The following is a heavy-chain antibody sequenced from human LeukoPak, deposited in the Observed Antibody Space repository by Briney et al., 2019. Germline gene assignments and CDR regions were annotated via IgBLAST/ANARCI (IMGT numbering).Heavy chain of an antibody. Sequence: SETLSLTCTVSGGSISSYYWSWIRQPPGKGLEWIGYIYYSGSTNYNPSLKSRVTISVDTSKNQFSLKLSSVTAADTAVYYCARGGEPPLYYYYYMDVWGKGTTVTVSS. J-gene: IGHJ6*03. V-gene: IGHV4-59*01. CDR3: ARGGEPPLYYYYYMDV. CDR1: GGSISSYY. CDR2: IYYSGST. D-gene: IGHD4-17*01.